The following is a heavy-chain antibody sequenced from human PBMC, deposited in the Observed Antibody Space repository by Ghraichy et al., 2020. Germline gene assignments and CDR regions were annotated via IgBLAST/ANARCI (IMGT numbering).Heavy chain of an antibody. CDR1: GGSISSSSYY. Sequence: SETLSLTCTVSGGSISSSSYYWGWIRQPPGKGLEWIGSIYYSGSTYYNPSLKSRVTISVDTSKNQFSLKLSSVTAADTAVYYCARGYSSQYDAFDIWGQGTMVTVSS. J-gene: IGHJ3*02. D-gene: IGHD6-13*01. CDR3: ARGYSSQYDAFDI. V-gene: IGHV4-39*01. CDR2: IYYSGST.